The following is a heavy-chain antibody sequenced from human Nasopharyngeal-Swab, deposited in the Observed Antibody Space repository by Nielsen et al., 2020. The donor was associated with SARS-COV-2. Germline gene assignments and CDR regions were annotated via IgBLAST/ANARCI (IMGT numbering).Heavy chain of an antibody. V-gene: IGHV3-7*01. CDR2: IKQDGSEK. CDR1: RFTFSSYA. CDR3: ARDPLTYYYDSSGYYAEYYFDY. D-gene: IGHD3-22*01. Sequence: GGSLRLSCAASRFTFSSYAMTWVRQAPGKGLEWVANIKQDGSEKYYVDSVKGRFTISRDNAKNSLYLQMNSLRAEDTAVYYCARDPLTYYYDSSGYYAEYYFDYWGQGTLVTVSS. J-gene: IGHJ4*02.